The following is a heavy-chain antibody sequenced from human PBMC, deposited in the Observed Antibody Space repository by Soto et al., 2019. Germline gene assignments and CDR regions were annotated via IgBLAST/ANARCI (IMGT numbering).Heavy chain of an antibody. CDR3: ARLVEQHLGSNNWFDL. CDR1: GDSVSSNIAA. J-gene: IGHJ5*02. Sequence: SQTLSLTCDISGDSVSSNIAAWNCIRQSPSRGLEWLGRTYYRSKWYNDYAVSVKSRIIINPDTSKNQFSLQLNSVIPEDTAVYYCARLVEQHLGSNNWFDLWGQGTPVTVSS. CDR2: TYYRSKWYN. V-gene: IGHV6-1*01. D-gene: IGHD6-13*01.